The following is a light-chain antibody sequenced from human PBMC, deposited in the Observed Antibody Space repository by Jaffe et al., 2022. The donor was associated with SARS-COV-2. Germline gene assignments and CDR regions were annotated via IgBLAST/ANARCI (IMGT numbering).Light chain of an antibody. CDR1: SSDVGGYNY. CDR2: EVS. V-gene: IGLV2-14*01. J-gene: IGLJ1*01. CDR3: SSYTSSILYV. Sequence: QSALTQPASVSGSPGQSITISCTGTSSDVGGYNYVSWYQQHPGKAPKLMIYEVSNRPSGVPDRFSGSKSGNTASLTISGLQAEDEADYYCSSYTSSILYVFGTGTKVTVL.